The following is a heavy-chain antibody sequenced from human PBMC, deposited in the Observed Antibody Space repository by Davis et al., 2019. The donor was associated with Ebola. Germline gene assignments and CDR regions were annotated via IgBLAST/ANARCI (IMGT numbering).Heavy chain of an antibody. J-gene: IGHJ5*02. V-gene: IGHV4-61*01. CDR3: ARALYYDFWSGSVYWFDP. CDR1: GGSVSSGSYY. Sequence: SETLSLTCTVSGGSVSSGSYYWSWIRQPPGKGLEWIGYIYYSGSTNYNPSLKSRVTISVDTSKNQFSLKLSSVTAADTAVYYCARALYYDFWSGSVYWFDPWGQGTLVTVSS. D-gene: IGHD3-3*01. CDR2: IYYSGST.